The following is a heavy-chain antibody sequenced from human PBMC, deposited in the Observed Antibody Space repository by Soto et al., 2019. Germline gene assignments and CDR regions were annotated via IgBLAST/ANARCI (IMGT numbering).Heavy chain of an antibody. CDR2: IYYSGST. CDR1: GGSISSYY. J-gene: IGHJ6*03. CDR3: ARTSPTVTTFYYYYYMDV. D-gene: IGHD4-17*01. V-gene: IGHV4-59*01. Sequence: ETLSLTCTVSGGSISSYYWSWIRQPPGKGLEWIGYIYYSGSTNYNPSLKSRVTISVDTSKNQFSLKLSSVTAADTAVYYCARTSPTVTTFYYYYYMDVWGKGTTVTVSS.